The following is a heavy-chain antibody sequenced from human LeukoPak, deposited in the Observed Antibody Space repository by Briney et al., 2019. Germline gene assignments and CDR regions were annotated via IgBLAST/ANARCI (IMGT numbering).Heavy chain of an antibody. J-gene: IGHJ3*02. CDR2: TYYRSKWYN. Sequence: SQTLSLTCAISGDSVSSNSAAWNWIRQSPSRGLEWLGRTYYRSKWYNDYAVSVKSRITINPDTSKNQFSLQLNSVTPEDTAVYYCARGRRNIVVVPAAIEAFDIWGQGTMVTVSS. CDR3: ARGRRNIVVVPAAIEAFDI. V-gene: IGHV6-1*01. CDR1: GDSVSSNSAA. D-gene: IGHD2-2*01.